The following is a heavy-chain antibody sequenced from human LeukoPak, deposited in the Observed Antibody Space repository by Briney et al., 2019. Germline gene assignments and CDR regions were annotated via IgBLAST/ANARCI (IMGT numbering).Heavy chain of an antibody. CDR2: IYYSGST. D-gene: IGHD6-19*01. V-gene: IGHV4-39*07. CDR3: ARGIAVAGQSPIYYYYYYMDV. CDR1: GGSISSSSYY. J-gene: IGHJ6*03. Sequence: SETLSLTCTVSGGSISSSSYYWGWIRQPPGKGLEWIGSIYYSGSTYYNPSLKSRVTISVDTSKNQFSLKLSSVTAADTAVYYCARGIAVAGQSPIYYYYYYMDVWGKGTTVTVSS.